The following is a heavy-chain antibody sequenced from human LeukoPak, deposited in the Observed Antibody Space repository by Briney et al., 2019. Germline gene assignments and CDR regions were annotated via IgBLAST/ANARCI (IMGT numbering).Heavy chain of an antibody. D-gene: IGHD2-15*01. CDR2: INPNSGGT. CDR1: GYTFTGYH. J-gene: IGHJ5*02. CDR3: ARGYCTGGSCSGAWFDP. Sequence: ASVEVSCKASGYTFTGYHIHWVRQAPGQGREWMGWINPNSGGTNYAQKFQGRVTMTRDTSISTAYIELNSLRSDDTAVYYCARGYCTGGSCSGAWFDPWGQGTLVTVSS. V-gene: IGHV1-2*02.